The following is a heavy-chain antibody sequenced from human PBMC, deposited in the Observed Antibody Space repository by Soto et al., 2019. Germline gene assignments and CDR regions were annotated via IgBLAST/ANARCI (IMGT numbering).Heavy chain of an antibody. J-gene: IGHJ4*02. D-gene: IGHD3-3*01. CDR1: GGSFSGYY. V-gene: IGHV4-34*01. CDR3: ARVDEDDFWSGYNLFDY. Sequence: SETLSLTCAVYGGSFSGYYWSWIRQPPGKGLEWIGEINHSGSTNYNPSLKSRVTISVDTSKNQFSLKLSSVTAADTAVYYCARVDEDDFWSGYNLFDYWGQGTLVTVSS. CDR2: INHSGST.